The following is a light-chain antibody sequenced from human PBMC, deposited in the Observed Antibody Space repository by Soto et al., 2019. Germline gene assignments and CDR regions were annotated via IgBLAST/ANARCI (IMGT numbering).Light chain of an antibody. V-gene: IGLV2-23*02. J-gene: IGLJ1*01. CDR3: SSNESSTTFVHV. CDR1: SSDVGSYNL. Sequence: QSALTQPASVSASPGQSITISCPGTSSDVGSYNLSSWTPQHPGNTPKLMIYGVSKRPSGVSNRFSGSKSGNTASLTISGLQAQDFFDYYFSSNESSTTFVHVFGPGTKVTVL. CDR2: GVS.